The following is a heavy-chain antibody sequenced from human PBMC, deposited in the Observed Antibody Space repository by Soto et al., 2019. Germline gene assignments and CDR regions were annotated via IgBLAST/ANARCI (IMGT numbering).Heavy chain of an antibody. J-gene: IGHJ4*02. CDR2: INHSGST. CDR3: ARGTTAARLGF. Sequence: SETLSLTCAVYGGSFSGYYWSWIRQPPGKGLEWIGEINHSGSTYYNPSLKSRVTISVDTSKNQFSLTLSSVTAADTAVYYCARGTTAARLGFWGQGNQVTVSS. V-gene: IGHV4-34*01. D-gene: IGHD6-6*01. CDR1: GGSFSGYY.